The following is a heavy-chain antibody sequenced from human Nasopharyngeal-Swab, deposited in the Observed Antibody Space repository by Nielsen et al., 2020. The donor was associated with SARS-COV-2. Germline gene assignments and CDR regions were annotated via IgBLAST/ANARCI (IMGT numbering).Heavy chain of an antibody. Sequence: SETLSLTCTVSGGSISSGNYYWSWIRQPAGKGLEWIGRIYTSGSTNYNPSLKSRVTISVDTSKNQFSLKLSSVTAADTAVYYCARFTGLYYYYGMDVWGQGTTVTVSS. D-gene: IGHD1-1*01. J-gene: IGHJ6*02. CDR1: GGSISSGNYY. V-gene: IGHV4-61*02. CDR2: IYTSGST. CDR3: ARFTGLYYYYGMDV.